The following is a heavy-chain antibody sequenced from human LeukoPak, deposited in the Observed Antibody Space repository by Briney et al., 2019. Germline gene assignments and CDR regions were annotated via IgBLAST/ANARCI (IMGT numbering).Heavy chain of an antibody. CDR2: IWYDGSNK. CDR3: ARDPANSGSYLDY. CDR1: GFTFSSYG. J-gene: IGHJ4*02. V-gene: IGHV3-33*01. D-gene: IGHD1-26*01. Sequence: GGSLRLSCAASGFTFSSYGMQWVRQAPGKGLEWVAVIWYDGSNKYYADSVKGRFTISRDNSKNTLYLQMNSLRAEDTAVYYCARDPANSGSYLDYWGQGTLVTVSS.